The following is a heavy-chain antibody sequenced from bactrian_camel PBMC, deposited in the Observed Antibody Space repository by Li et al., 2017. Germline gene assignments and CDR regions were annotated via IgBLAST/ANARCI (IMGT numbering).Heavy chain of an antibody. V-gene: IGHV3S68*01. Sequence: VQLVESGGGSVQAGGSLRVSCEISGGTSSGLCMGWFRQAPGKEREGFASISKDDVPTYDESVTGRFTISKDTVKNILYLQMDNLQPGDTAMYYCAAGRLIMCTAFAISSFPNRGQGTQVTVS. CDR2: ISKDDVP. CDR1: GGTSSGLC. CDR3: AAGRLIMCTAFAISSFPN. J-gene: IGHJ4*01. D-gene: IGHD6*01.